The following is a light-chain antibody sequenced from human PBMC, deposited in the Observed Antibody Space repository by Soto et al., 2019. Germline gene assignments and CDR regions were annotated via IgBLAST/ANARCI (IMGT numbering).Light chain of an antibody. V-gene: IGKV1-5*03. CDR2: KAS. CDR1: DRISSW. Sequence: DIQMTQSPSSLSASVGGGCTSTCRASDRISSWFALYQQKPGKAPKLLIYKASSLESGVPSRLSGSGSGTEFTLTISRLQPDDFATYYCQQYNSYLWTFDQGTKVDI. CDR3: QQYNSYLWT. J-gene: IGKJ1*01.